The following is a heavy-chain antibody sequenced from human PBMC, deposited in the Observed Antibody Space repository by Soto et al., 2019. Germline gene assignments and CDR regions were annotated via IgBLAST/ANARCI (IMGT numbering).Heavy chain of an antibody. Sequence: GASVKVSCKASGYTFTGYGISWVRQAPGQGLEWMGWISTYNGNTNYAQKVQGRVTMTTDTPTSTAYMELRSLRSDDTAVYYCAKGTHYYGSGSPLFDNWGQGTLVTVSS. V-gene: IGHV1-18*01. CDR2: ISTYNGNT. CDR1: GYTFTGYG. D-gene: IGHD3-10*01. J-gene: IGHJ4*02. CDR3: AKGTHYYGSGSPLFDN.